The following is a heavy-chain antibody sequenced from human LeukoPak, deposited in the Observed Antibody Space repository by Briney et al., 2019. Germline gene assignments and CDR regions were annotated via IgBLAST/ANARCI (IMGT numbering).Heavy chain of an antibody. CDR2: ISGSGGST. V-gene: IGHV3-23*01. D-gene: IGHD4-23*01. J-gene: IGHJ4*02. CDR3: AKDLMVVTGSFTWDY. Sequence: GGSLRLSCAASGFTFSSYAMSWVRQAPGKRLEWVSAISGSGGSTYYADSVKGRFTISRDNSKNTLYLQMNSLRAEDTAVYYCAKDLMVVTGSFTWDYWGQGTLVTVSS. CDR1: GFTFSSYA.